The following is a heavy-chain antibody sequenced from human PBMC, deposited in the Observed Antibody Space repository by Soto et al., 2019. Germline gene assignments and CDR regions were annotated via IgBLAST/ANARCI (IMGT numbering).Heavy chain of an antibody. CDR2: IYTSGSP. V-gene: IGHV4-4*07. Sequence: SETLSDTCTVPGGSISNHYWSWIRQPAGKVLEWIGRIYTSGSPNYNPSLQSRVTMSVDTSKNQFSLKLMSVTAADTAVYYCVRFSNWFDSWGQGTLVTVS. J-gene: IGHJ5*01. CDR1: GGSISNHY. CDR3: VRFSNWFDS.